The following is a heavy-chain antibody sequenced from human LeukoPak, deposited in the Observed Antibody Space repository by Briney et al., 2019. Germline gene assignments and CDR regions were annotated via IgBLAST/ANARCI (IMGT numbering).Heavy chain of an antibody. CDR3: ATDLGPGVITMIGG. D-gene: IGHD3-22*01. CDR1: GYTLTELS. J-gene: IGHJ4*02. V-gene: IGHV1-24*01. Sequence: GASVKVSCKVSGYTLTELSMHWVRQAPGKGREWMGGFDPEDGETIYAQKFQGRVTMTEDTSTDTAYMELSSLRSEDTAVYYCATDLGPGVITMIGGWGQGTLVTVSS. CDR2: FDPEDGET.